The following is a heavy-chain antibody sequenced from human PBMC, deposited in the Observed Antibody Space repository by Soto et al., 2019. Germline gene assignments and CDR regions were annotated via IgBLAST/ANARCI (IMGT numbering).Heavy chain of an antibody. CDR3: VEPGAYWTR. CDR1: GSTFSGYA. J-gene: IGHJ4*02. CDR2: ISASGDST. Sequence: PGGSLRLSCAASGSTFSGYAMSWVRQAPGKGLEWVSSISASGDSTYYADFVKGRFTISRDNSKNTLFLQLNILGLDDTAVYFCVEPGAYWTRWGQGTLVTVSS. D-gene: IGHD1-1*01. V-gene: IGHV3-23*01.